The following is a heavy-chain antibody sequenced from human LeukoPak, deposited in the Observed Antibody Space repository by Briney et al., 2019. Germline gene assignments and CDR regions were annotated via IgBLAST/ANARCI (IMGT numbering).Heavy chain of an antibody. CDR2: IPYEGINK. J-gene: IGHJ4*02. V-gene: IGHV3-30*02. Sequence: GGSLRLSCAVSGFTFSSYGMHWVRQAPGKGLEWVAFIPYEGINKYYTDSVKGRFTISRDNSKSTLYLQMNSLRAEDTAVYYCAKETTYYYDGYFDYWGQGTLVTVSS. CDR3: AKETTYYYDGYFDY. D-gene: IGHD3-22*01. CDR1: GFTFSSYG.